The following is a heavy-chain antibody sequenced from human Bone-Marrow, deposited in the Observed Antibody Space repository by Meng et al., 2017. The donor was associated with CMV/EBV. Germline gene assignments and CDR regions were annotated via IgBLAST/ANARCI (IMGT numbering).Heavy chain of an antibody. CDR3: ARGPKGQLVIDY. CDR1: GYTFTGYF. Sequence: ASVKVSCKASGYTFTGYFIHWVRQAPGQGLEWMGWVNPNGGVTYYAQKFLGSVTMTRDSAISTAYMELSRLRSDDTAVYYCARGPKGQLVIDYWGQGTLVTVSS. CDR2: VNPNGGVT. V-gene: IGHV1-2*02. J-gene: IGHJ4*02. D-gene: IGHD6-13*01.